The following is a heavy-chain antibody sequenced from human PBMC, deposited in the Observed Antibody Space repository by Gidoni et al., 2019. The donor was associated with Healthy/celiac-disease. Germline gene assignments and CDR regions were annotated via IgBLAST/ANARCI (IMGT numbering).Heavy chain of an antibody. D-gene: IGHD5-12*01. CDR3: ANSGGGYDSAFDI. CDR1: GFTFSSYA. V-gene: IGHV3-23*01. Sequence: EVQLLESGGGLVQPGGSLRLSCAASGFTFSSYAMRWVRQAPGKGLEWFSAISVIGGSTYYAASVKGRLTTPRDNSKNTLYLQMNSLRAEDTAVYYWANSGGGYDSAFDIWGQGTMVTVSS. J-gene: IGHJ3*02. CDR2: ISVIGGST.